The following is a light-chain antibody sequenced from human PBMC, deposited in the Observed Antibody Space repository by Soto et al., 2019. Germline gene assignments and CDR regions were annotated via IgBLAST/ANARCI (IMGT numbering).Light chain of an antibody. CDR3: STYTSSTIL. Sequence: QSALTQPASVSGSPGQSITISCTGTSGDVGGYNYVSWFQQYPGKAPKVMIYDVSKRPSGVSNRFSGSKSGNTAFLTISGLQAEDEADYYCSTYTSSTILFGGGTKLTVL. J-gene: IGLJ2*01. V-gene: IGLV2-14*01. CDR2: DVS. CDR1: SGDVGGYNY.